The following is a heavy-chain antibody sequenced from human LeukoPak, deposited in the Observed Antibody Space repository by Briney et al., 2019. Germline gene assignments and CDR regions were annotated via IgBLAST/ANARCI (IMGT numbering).Heavy chain of an antibody. J-gene: IGHJ3*02. CDR1: GYIFTDYY. D-gene: IGHD4-23*01. CDR3: ARGLYYGGNQRAHDAFDI. Sequence: GASVKVSCKASGYIFTDYYMHWVRQAPGQGGERMGWFNPASGGTKYAQKFQGRVTITRDTSINTAYMELSSLGLDDTAVYYCARGLYYGGNQRAHDAFDIWGQGTLVTVSS. V-gene: IGHV1-2*02. CDR2: FNPASGGT.